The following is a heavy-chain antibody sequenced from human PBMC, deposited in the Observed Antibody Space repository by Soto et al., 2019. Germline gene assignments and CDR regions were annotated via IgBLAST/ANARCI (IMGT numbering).Heavy chain of an antibody. J-gene: IGHJ4*02. CDR1: GGTFSSYT. CDR3: ARSLSGPTPPTDRYYFDY. Sequence: SVKVSCKASGGTFSSYTISWVRQAPGQGLEWMGRIIPILGSTNYAQKFQGRVTMTADTSTSTACMELSSLRSEDTAVYYCARSLSGPTPPTDRYYFDYWGQGTLVTVS. D-gene: IGHD3-10*01. V-gene: IGHV1-69*02. CDR2: IIPILGST.